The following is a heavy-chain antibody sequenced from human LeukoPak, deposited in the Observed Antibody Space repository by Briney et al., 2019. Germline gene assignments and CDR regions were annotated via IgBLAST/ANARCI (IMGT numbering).Heavy chain of an antibody. J-gene: IGHJ4*02. CDR1: GFTFSSYA. D-gene: IGHD6-6*01. CDR3: ARGPASSSRTYYFDY. V-gene: IGHV3-30-3*01. CDR2: ISYDGSNK. Sequence: GGSLRLSCAASGFTFSSYAMSWVRQAPGKGLEWVAVISYDGSNKYYADSVKGRFTISRDNSKNTLYLQMNSLRAEDTAVYHCARGPASSSRTYYFDYWGQGTLVTVSS.